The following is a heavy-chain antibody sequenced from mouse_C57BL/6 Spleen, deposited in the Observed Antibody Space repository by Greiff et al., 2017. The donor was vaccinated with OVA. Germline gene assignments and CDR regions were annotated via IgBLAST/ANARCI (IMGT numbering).Heavy chain of an antibody. V-gene: IGHV1-18*01. CDR1: GYTFTDYN. CDR3: VVYGPGAMDY. J-gene: IGHJ4*01. Sequence: EVQLQQSGPELVKPGASVKIPCKASGYTFTDYNMDWVKQSNGKSLEWIGDINPNNGGTIYNQKFKGKATLTVDKSSSTAYMELRSLTSEDTAVYYCVVYGPGAMDYWGQGTSVTVSS. D-gene: IGHD1-1*02. CDR2: INPNNGGT.